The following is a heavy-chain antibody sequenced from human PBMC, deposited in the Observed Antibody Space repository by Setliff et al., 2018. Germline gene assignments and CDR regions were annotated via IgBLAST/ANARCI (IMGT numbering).Heavy chain of an antibody. CDR2: VFVDGST. Sequence: PLETLSLTCTVSGDSISTYYWSWIRRPAGKGLEWIGRVFVDGSTNYNPSLKSRVTMSVDTSKNQFSLKLTSVTAADTAIYYCARDTSSDWAAWFDPWSQGILVTVSS. V-gene: IGHV4-4*07. J-gene: IGHJ5*02. D-gene: IGHD3-22*01. CDR1: GDSISTYY. CDR3: ARDTSSDWAAWFDP.